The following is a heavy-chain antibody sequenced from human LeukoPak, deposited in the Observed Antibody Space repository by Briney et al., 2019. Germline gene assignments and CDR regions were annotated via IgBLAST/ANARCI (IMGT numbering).Heavy chain of an antibody. J-gene: IGHJ4*02. CDR2: ISGSGGST. CDR1: GFTFTHAR. D-gene: IGHD6-13*01. Sequence: PGGSLRLSCAASGFTFTHARLGWVRQAPGKGLEWVSTISGSGGSTYYADSVKGRFTISRDNSNNTLHLQMNSLRAEDTAVYYCAKAALLGHSSSWYDYWGQGTLVTVSS. CDR3: AKAALLGHSSSWYDY. V-gene: IGHV3-23*01.